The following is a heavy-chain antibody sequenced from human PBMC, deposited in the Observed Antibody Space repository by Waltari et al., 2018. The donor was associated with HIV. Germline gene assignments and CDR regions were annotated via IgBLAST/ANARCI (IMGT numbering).Heavy chain of an antibody. Sequence: EVQLLESGGGWVQTGGSLRLSCAASGLTFSNYGMNWVRQAPGKGLEWVSAISGSGGNTYYADSLKGRFTISRDNSKNTLYLQMNSLRAEDTAVYFCVKEHQYSHTWYSYYGMDVWGQGTTVTVSS. CDR3: VKEHQYSHTWYSYYGMDV. CDR1: GLTFSNYG. V-gene: IGHV3-23*01. CDR2: ISGSGGNT. D-gene: IGHD6-13*01. J-gene: IGHJ6*02.